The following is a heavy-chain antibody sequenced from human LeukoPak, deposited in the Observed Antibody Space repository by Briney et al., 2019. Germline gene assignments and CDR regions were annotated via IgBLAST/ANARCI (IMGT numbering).Heavy chain of an antibody. CDR1: GGPFSNYY. V-gene: IGHV4-34*01. D-gene: IGHD2-15*01. CDR3: ARAPYLSGGS. Sequence: SETLSLTCAVYGGPFSNYYWNWIRQPPGKGLEWIGEIDHSGSTNYNPYLKSRVTISLDTSKNQFSLMLRFVTAADTAVYYCARAPYLSGGSWGQGILVAVSS. CDR2: IDHSGST. J-gene: IGHJ3*01.